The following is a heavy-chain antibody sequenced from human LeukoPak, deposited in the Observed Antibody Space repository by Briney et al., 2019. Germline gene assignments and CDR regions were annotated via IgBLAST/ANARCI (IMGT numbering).Heavy chain of an antibody. CDR2: ISWDGGST. CDR3: AKDVRGDRQWLVLPGGGMDV. CDR1: GFTFDDYT. D-gene: IGHD6-19*01. Sequence: GGSLRLSCAASGFTFDDYTMHWVRQAPGKGLEWVSLISWDGGSTYYADSVKGRFTISRDNSKNSLYLQMNSLRTEDTALYYCAKDVRGDRQWLVLPGGGMDVWGQGTTVTVSS. J-gene: IGHJ6*02. V-gene: IGHV3-43*01.